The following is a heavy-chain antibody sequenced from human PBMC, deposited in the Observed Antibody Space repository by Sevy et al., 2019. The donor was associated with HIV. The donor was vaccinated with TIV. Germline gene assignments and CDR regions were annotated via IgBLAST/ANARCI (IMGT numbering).Heavy chain of an antibody. CDR1: GYSISSGYY. D-gene: IGHD1-26*01. J-gene: IGHJ6*02. CDR2: IYHSGST. Sequence: SETLSLTCAVSGYSISSGYYWVWIRQPPGKGLEWIGSIYHSGSTYYNPSLKSRVTISVDTSKNQFSLKLSSVTAADTAVYYCARDRVGATTSGFYYYGMDVWGQGTTVTVSS. CDR3: ARDRVGATTSGFYYYGMDV. V-gene: IGHV4-38-2*02.